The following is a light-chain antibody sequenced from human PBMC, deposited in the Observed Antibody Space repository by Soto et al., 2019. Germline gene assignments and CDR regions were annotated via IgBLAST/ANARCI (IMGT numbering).Light chain of an antibody. Sequence: EIVLTQSPGTLYLSPGERAILSCRTSESVSDSQLAWYQQKPGQAPRVLIYGASSRATGIPDRFSGSGSGADFTLTISRLEPEDFAVYYCQQYTTSPFTFGPGTKVDIK. CDR2: GAS. CDR1: ESVSDSQ. J-gene: IGKJ3*01. V-gene: IGKV3-20*01. CDR3: QQYTTSPFT.